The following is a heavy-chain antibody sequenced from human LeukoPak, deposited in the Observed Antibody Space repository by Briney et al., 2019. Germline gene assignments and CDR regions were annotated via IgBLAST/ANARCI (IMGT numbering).Heavy chain of an antibody. CDR1: GGSISSGSYY. V-gene: IGHV4-61*02. D-gene: IGHD1-1*01. CDR2: IYTSGST. Sequence: PSETLSLTCTVSGGSISSGSYYWSWIRQPAGKGLEWIGRIYTSGSTNYNPSLKSRVTISVDTSKNQFSLKLSSVTAADTAVYYCARDRLQLQSWGQGTLVTVSS. CDR3: ARDRLQLQS. J-gene: IGHJ5*02.